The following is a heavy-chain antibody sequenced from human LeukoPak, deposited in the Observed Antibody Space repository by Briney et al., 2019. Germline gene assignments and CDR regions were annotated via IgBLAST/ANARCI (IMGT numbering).Heavy chain of an antibody. Sequence: QPGASLRLSCAASGFTFSSYAMSWVRQAPGKGLEWVSAISGSGGSTYYADSVKGRFTISRDNSKNTLYLQMDSLRAEDTAVYYCAKAGLGVVRGVLTWGQGTLVTVSS. J-gene: IGHJ4*02. V-gene: IGHV3-23*01. CDR3: AKAGLGVVRGVLT. CDR1: GFTFSSYA. D-gene: IGHD3-10*01. CDR2: ISGSGGST.